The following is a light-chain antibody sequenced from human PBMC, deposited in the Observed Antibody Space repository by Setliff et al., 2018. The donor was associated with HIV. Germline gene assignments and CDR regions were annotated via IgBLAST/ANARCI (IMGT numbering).Light chain of an antibody. Sequence: SYDLTQPPSVSVAPGETARITCGGTSIGSNGVHWYQKKPGRAPILVLYDDTDRPSGIPERFSGSNSGNTATLTISRVEAGDEADYYCQVWHTTSDHPGGFGTGTRSPS. CDR3: QVWHTTSDHPGG. J-gene: IGLJ1*01. V-gene: IGLV3-21*02. CDR1: SIGSNG. CDR2: DDT.